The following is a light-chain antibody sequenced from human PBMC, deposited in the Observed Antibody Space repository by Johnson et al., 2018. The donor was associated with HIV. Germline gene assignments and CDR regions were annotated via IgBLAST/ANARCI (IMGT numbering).Light chain of an antibody. Sequence: QSVLTQPPSVSAAPGQKVTISCSGSSSNIGNNYVSWYQQLPGTAPKLLIYENNKRPSGIPDRFSGSKSGTSATLGITGLQTGDEADYYCGTWDSSLSAGYVLGTGTKVTGL. CDR2: ENN. V-gene: IGLV1-51*02. CDR3: GTWDSSLSAGYV. CDR1: SSNIGNNY. J-gene: IGLJ1*01.